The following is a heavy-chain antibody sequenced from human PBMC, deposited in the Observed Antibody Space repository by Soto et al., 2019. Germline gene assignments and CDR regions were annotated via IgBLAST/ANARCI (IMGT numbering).Heavy chain of an antibody. J-gene: IGHJ4*02. CDR3: ARDREQMLDF. V-gene: IGHV3-33*01. CDR1: GFSFGRFG. Sequence: QVLLVESGGGVVRPGGSLSLSCAASGFSFGRFGMHWVRQAPGKGPEWVAVTWYDGINKDYAESVKGRFTISRDNSKNTLYLHMNGLRPDDTATYYCARDREQMLDFWGQGTLVFVSS. CDR2: TWYDGINK. D-gene: IGHD6-13*01.